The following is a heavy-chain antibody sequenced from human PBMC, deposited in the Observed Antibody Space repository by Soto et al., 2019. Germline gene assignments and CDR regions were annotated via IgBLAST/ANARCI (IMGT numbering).Heavy chain of an antibody. V-gene: IGHV3-48*02. J-gene: IGHJ4*02. CDR1: GFTFSSYS. D-gene: IGHD3-16*02. CDR2: ISSSSSTI. Sequence: PGGSLRPSCAASGFTFSSYSMNWVRQAPGKGLEWVSYISSSSSTIYYADSVKGRFTISRDNAKNSLYLQMNSLRDEDTSVYYCARLRLGELSSSSNFDYWGQGTLVTVSS. CDR3: ARLRLGELSSSSNFDY.